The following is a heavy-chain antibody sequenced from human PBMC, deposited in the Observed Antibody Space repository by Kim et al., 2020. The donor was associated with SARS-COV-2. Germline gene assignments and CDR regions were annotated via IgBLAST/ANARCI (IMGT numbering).Heavy chain of an antibody. CDR2: INHSGST. CDR1: GGSSSGYY. J-gene: IGHJ4*02. CDR3: AGGAVLLCFRDPFRH. Sequence: SETLSLTCAVYGGSSSGYYWSWIRQPPGKGLEWIGEINHSGSTNYNPSSKSRVTISVDTSKNQFSLKLSSVTAADTAVYYCAGGAVLLCFRDPFRHWGQGTLVTVSS. V-gene: IGHV4-34*01. D-gene: IGHD3-10*01.